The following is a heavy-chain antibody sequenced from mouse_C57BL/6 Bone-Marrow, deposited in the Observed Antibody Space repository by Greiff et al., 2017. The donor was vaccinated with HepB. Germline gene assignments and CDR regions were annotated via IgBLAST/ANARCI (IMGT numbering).Heavy chain of an antibody. CDR2: INPNYGTT. CDR1: GYSFTDYN. J-gene: IGHJ3*01. V-gene: IGHV1-39*01. D-gene: IGHD1-1*01. CDR3: ARLRYYGSSYLGFAY. Sequence: EVQLQQSGPELVKPGASVKISCKASGYSFTDYNMNWVKQSNGKSLEWIGVINPNYGTTSYNQKFKGKATLTVDQSSSTAYMQLNSLTSEDSAVYYCARLRYYGSSYLGFAYWGQGTLVTVSA.